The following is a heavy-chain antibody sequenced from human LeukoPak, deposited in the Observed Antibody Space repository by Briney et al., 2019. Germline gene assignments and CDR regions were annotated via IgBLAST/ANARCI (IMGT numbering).Heavy chain of an antibody. V-gene: IGHV3-33*01. D-gene: IGHD3-3*01. J-gene: IGHJ4*02. Sequence: PGRSLRLSCAASGFTFSSYGMHWVRQAPGKGLKWVAVIWYDGSNKYYADSVKGRFTISRDNSKNTLYLQMNSLRAEDTAVYYCARGFFQYFDYWGQGTLVTVSS. CDR2: IWYDGSNK. CDR3: ARGFFQYFDY. CDR1: GFTFSSYG.